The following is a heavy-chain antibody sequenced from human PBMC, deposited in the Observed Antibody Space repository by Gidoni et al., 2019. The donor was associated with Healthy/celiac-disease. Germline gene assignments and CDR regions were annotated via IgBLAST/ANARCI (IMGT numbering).Heavy chain of an antibody. V-gene: IGHV3-30*18. D-gene: IGHD1-26*01. CDR3: AKDGVSGSYYFEYYFDY. Sequence: QVQLVESGGGVFQPGRSLRLSCAASGVTFSSYGLHWVRQAPGKGLEWVAVISYDGSKKYYADSVKGRFTISRDNSKNTLYLQMNSLRAEDTAVYYCAKDGVSGSYYFEYYFDYWGQGTLVTVSS. J-gene: IGHJ4*02. CDR1: GVTFSSYG. CDR2: ISYDGSKK.